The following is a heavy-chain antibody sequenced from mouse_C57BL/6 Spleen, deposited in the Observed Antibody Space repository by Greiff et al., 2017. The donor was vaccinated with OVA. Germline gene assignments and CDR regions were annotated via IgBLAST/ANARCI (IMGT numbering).Heavy chain of an antibody. J-gene: IGHJ2*01. V-gene: IGHV1-26*01. CDR3: ARDYGNPFYYFDY. CDR2: INPNNGGT. Sequence: EVQLQQSGPELVKPGASVKISCKASGYTFTDYYMNWVKQSPGKSLEWIGDINPNNGGTSYNQKFKGKATLTVDKSSSTAYMELRSLTSEDSAVYYCARDYGNPFYYFDYWGQGTTLTVSS. CDR1: GYTFTDYY. D-gene: IGHD2-1*01.